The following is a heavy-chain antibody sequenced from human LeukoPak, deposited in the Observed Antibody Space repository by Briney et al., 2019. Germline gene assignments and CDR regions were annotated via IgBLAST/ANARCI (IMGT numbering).Heavy chain of an antibody. CDR2: ISYDGSNK. D-gene: IGHD6-19*01. CDR3: ARPIAVAGLFDY. CDR1: GFTFSSYA. J-gene: IGHJ4*02. V-gene: IGHV3-30*04. Sequence: PGRSLRLSCAASGFTFSSYAMHWVRQAPGKGQEWVAVISYDGSNKYYADSVKGRFTISRDNSKNTLYLQMNSLRAEDTAVYYCARPIAVAGLFDYWGQGTLVTVSS.